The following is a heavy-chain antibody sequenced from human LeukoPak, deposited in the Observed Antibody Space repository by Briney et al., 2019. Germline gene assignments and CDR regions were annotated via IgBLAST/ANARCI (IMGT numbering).Heavy chain of an antibody. CDR2: IYYSGST. D-gene: IGHD2-2*01. Sequence: SETLSLTCTVSGGSISSYYWSWIRQPPGKGLEWIGYIYYSGSTNYNPSLKSRVTISVDTSKNQFSLKLSSVTAADTAVYYCARVTHCSSTSCYPYYYYYMDVWGKGTTVTVSS. V-gene: IGHV4-59*01. CDR3: ARVTHCSSTSCYPYYYYYMDV. J-gene: IGHJ6*03. CDR1: GGSISSYY.